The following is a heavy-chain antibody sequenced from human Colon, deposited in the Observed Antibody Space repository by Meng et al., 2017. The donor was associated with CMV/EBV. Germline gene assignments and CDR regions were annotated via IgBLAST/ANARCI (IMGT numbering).Heavy chain of an antibody. J-gene: IGHJ4*02. CDR1: GFTFSSYT. V-gene: IGHV3-21*01. CDR3: ARDKGIPGGTFDY. CDR2: ISISATKI. D-gene: IGHD1-26*01. Sequence: GGSLRLSCATSGFTFSSYTMHWVRQAPGKGLEWVSSISISATKIYYADSVRGRFTVSRDDATDSLYLQLNSLRAEDTALYYCARDKGIPGGTFDYWGQGTLVTVSS.